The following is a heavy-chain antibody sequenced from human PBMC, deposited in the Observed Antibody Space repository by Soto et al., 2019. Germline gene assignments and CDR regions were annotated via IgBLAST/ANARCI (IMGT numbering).Heavy chain of an antibody. CDR1: GFTFDDYA. CDR3: AKALSGYSYGPFDY. D-gene: IGHD5-18*01. CDR2: ISWNSGSI. J-gene: IGHJ4*02. V-gene: IGHV3-9*01. Sequence: EVQLVESGGGLVQPGRSLRLSCAASGFTFDDYAMHWVRQAPGKGLEWVSGISWNSGSIGYGDSVKGRFTISRDRAKNSLYLQMNSLRADDTALYYCAKALSGYSYGPFDYWGQGTLVTVSS.